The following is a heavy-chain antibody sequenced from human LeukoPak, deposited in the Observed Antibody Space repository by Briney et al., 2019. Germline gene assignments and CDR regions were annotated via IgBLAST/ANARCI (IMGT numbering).Heavy chain of an antibody. V-gene: IGHV4-39*01. CDR2: IRYSGST. D-gene: IGHD5/OR15-5a*01. Sequence: SETLSLTCNVSGGSISSNTYFWGWIRRPPGKGLEWIGSIRYSGSTYYNPTLKSRVTISVDTSKNQFSLNLSSLTAADTAVYYCATSDTVSTYNWFDPWGQGTLVTVS. CDR1: GGSISSNTYF. CDR3: ATSDTVSTYNWFDP. J-gene: IGHJ5*02.